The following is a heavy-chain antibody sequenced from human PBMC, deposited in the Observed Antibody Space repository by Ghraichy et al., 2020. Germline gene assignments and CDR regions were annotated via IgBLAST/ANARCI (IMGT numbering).Heavy chain of an antibody. D-gene: IGHD1-14*01. J-gene: IGHJ4*02. Sequence: GESLNISCAASKFTFSDYYMSWIRQAPGKGLEWVSYISSRSSYTNYADSVRGRFTISRDNAKNSLYLQMNSLRAEDTAVYYCAREKSGMFDYWGQGALVTVSS. V-gene: IGHV3-11*06. CDR1: KFTFSDYY. CDR2: ISSRSSYT. CDR3: AREKSGMFDY.